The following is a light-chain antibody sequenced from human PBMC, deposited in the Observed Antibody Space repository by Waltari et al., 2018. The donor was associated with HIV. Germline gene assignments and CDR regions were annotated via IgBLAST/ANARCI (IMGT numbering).Light chain of an antibody. Sequence: EILMTQSPATLSVSPGEEVTLSCRASQSISSNLAWYQQKPGQAPRLLIYGASRRATGIPERFSGSGSGTDFTLTISRVEPGDFAMYYCQQCAYSPLTFGGGTKVEI. J-gene: IGKJ4*01. CDR1: QSISSN. V-gene: IGKV3-20*01. CDR3: QQCAYSPLT. CDR2: GAS.